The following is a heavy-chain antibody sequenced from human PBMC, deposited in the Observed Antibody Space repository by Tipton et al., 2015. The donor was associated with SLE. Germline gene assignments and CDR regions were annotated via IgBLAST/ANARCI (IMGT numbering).Heavy chain of an antibody. CDR3: ARERAQDGGAFDV. J-gene: IGHJ3*01. Sequence: QSGPEVKKPGSSVKVSCKASGGTFSSYAISWVRQAPGQGLEWMGGIIPIFGTANYAQKFQGRVTITADESTTTAYMEQSSLRSEDGAVYYCARERAQDGGAFDVWGQGKVVSVPS. CDR2: IIPIFGTA. V-gene: IGHV1-69*01. D-gene: IGHD5-24*01. CDR1: GGTFSSYA.